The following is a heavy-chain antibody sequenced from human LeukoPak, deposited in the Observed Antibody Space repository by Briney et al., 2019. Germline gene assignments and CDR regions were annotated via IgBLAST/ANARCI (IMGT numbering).Heavy chain of an antibody. CDR2: ISWNSGSI. CDR3: AKGWYYDSSGYIDY. D-gene: IGHD3-22*01. V-gene: IGHV3-9*01. Sequence: SLRLSCAASGFTFDDYAMNWVRQAPGKGLEWVSGISWNSGSIGYAGSVKGRFTVSRDNAKNSLYLQMNSLRAEDTALYYCAKGWYYDSSGYIDYWGQGTLVAVSS. J-gene: IGHJ4*02. CDR1: GFTFDDYA.